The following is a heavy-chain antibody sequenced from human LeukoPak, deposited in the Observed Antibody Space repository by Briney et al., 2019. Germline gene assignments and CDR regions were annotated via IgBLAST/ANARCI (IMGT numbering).Heavy chain of an antibody. CDR2: IYYSGST. CDR3: ARDTAMAANPDRGAFDI. J-gene: IGHJ3*02. D-gene: IGHD5-18*01. CDR1: GGSISSGDYY. Sequence: SETLSLTCTVSGGSISSGDYYWRWIRQPPGTGLEWIGYIYYSGSTYYDPSLKSRVTISVDTSKNQFSLKLSSVTAADTAVYYCARDTAMAANPDRGAFDIWGQGTMVTVSS. V-gene: IGHV4-30-4*01.